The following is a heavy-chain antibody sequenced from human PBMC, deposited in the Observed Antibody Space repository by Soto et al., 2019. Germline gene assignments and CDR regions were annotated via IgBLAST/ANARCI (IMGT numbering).Heavy chain of an antibody. J-gene: IGHJ6*02. D-gene: IGHD5-12*01. CDR2: ISYDGSNK. Sequence: GGSLRLSCAASGFTFSSYGMHWVRQAPGKGLEWVAVISYDGSNKYYADSVKGRFTISRDNSKNTLYLQMNSLRAEDTAVYYCAKDHFIVATIRDYYYYGMDVWGQGTTVTVSS. CDR1: GFTFSSYG. V-gene: IGHV3-30*18. CDR3: AKDHFIVATIRDYYYYGMDV.